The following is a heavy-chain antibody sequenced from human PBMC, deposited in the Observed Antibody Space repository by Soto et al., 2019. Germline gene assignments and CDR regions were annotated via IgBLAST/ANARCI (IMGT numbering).Heavy chain of an antibody. CDR2: IWYDGSNK. CDR1: GFTFSSYG. V-gene: IGHV3-33*01. D-gene: IGHD2-15*01. Sequence: GGSLRLSCAASGFTFSSYGMHWVRQAPGKGLEWVAVIWYDGSNKYYADSVKGRFTISRDNSKNTLYLQMNSLRAEDTAVYYCARPSFPGYCSGGSCAEYFQHWGQGTLVTVSS. CDR3: ARPSFPGYCSGGSCAEYFQH. J-gene: IGHJ1*01.